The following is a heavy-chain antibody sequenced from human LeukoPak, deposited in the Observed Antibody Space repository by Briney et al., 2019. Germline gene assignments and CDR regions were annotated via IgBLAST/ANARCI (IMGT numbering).Heavy chain of an antibody. Sequence: GASVKVSCKASGYTFTSYYMHWVRQAPGQGLEWMGIINPSGGSTSYAQKFQGRVTMTRDTSTSTVYMELSSLRSEDTAAYYCARGGTGVVIISHFDYWGQGTLVTVSS. CDR2: INPSGGST. J-gene: IGHJ4*02. D-gene: IGHD3-3*01. V-gene: IGHV1-46*01. CDR3: ARGGTGVVIISHFDY. CDR1: GYTFTSYY.